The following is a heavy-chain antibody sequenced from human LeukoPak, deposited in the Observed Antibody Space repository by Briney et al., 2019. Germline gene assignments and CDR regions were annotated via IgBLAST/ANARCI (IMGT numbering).Heavy chain of an antibody. CDR2: IYYSGST. V-gene: IGHV4-31*03. CDR1: GGSFSDGGYY. CDR3: ARGRLRHLSLITMVRGVIFDY. D-gene: IGHD3-10*01. J-gene: IGHJ4*02. Sequence: SETLSLTCTVSGGSFSDGGYYWSWVRQHPGKGLEWIGYIYYSGSTYYNPSLKSRVTISVDTSKNQFSLKLSSVTAADTAVYYCARGRLRHLSLITMVRGVIFDYWGQGTLVTVSS.